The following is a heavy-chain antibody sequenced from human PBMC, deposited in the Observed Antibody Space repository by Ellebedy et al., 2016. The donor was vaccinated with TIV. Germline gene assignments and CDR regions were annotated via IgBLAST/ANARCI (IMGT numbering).Heavy chain of an antibody. D-gene: IGHD3-10*01. CDR2: NSAFNGNR. CDR1: GFTFTSYG. CDR3: AKGYGPGNWFDP. V-gene: IGHV1-18*04. Sequence: AASVKVSCKASGFTFTSYGISWVRQAPGQGLEGMGWNSAFNGNRDYSQKFQDRVTLTTETSTTTAYMELTNLTSDDTAIYYCAKGYGPGNWFDPWGQGTLVTVFS. J-gene: IGHJ5*02.